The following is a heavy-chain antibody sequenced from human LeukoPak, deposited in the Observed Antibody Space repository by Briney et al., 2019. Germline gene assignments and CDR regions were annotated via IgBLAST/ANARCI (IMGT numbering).Heavy chain of an antibody. CDR3: ARSGNGDYAPSFDY. D-gene: IGHD4-17*01. J-gene: IGHJ4*02. Sequence: GASVKVSCKASGYTFTGYYMHWVRQAPGQGLGWMGWINPNSGGTNYAQKFQGRVTMTRDTSISTAYMELSGLRSDDTAVYYSARSGNGDYAPSFDYWGQGTLVTVSS. CDR1: GYTFTGYY. CDR2: INPNSGGT. V-gene: IGHV1-2*02.